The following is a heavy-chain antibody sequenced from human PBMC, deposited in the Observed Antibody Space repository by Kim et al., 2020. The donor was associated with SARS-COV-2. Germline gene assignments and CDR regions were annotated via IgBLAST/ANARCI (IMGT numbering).Heavy chain of an antibody. CDR2: SRNKVNRYTT. J-gene: IGHJ3*02. D-gene: IGHD2-15*01. CDR1: GFRFSDHY. Sequence: GGSLRLSCAASGFRFSDHYMDWVRQAPGKGLEWVARSRNKVNRYTTEYATSVKGRFTVSRDESKNSLYLQMNSLKNEDTAVYYCVRDTECDSGGSCPAFDSWGQGARVTLSS. CDR3: VRDTECDSGGSCPAFDS. V-gene: IGHV3-72*01.